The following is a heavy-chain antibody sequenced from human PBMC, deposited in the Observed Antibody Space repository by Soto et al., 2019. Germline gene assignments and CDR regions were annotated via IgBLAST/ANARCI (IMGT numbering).Heavy chain of an antibody. J-gene: IGHJ3*02. CDR2: IIPIFGTA. Sequence: GASVKVSCKASGGTFSSYAISWVRQAPGQGLEWMGGIIPIFGTANYAQKFQSRVTITADESTSTAYMELSSLRSEDTAVYYCARIGGNSTGAFDIWGQGKMVTV. CDR1: GGTFSSYA. V-gene: IGHV1-69*13. CDR3: ARIGGNSTGAFDI. D-gene: IGHD3-10*01.